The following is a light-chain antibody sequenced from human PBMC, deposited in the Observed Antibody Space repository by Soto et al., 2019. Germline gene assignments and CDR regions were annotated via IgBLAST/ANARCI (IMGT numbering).Light chain of an antibody. CDR2: DNN. J-gene: IGLJ2*01. Sequence: QSVLTQPPSVSAAPGQKVTISCSGSSSNIGNNYVSWYQQLPGTAPKLLIYDNNKRPSGIPDRFSGSKSGTSATLGITGLKGGEGADYYWETGESSLGGRLFGGGP. CDR3: ETGESSLGGRL. CDR1: SSNIGNNY. V-gene: IGLV1-51*01.